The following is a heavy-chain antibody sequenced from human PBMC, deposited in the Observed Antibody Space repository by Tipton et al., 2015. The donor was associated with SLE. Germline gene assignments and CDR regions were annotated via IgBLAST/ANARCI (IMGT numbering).Heavy chain of an antibody. J-gene: IGHJ1*01. CDR2: VYVNGGT. D-gene: IGHD3-10*01. CDR1: GGSITSDGHF. Sequence: TLSLTCTVSGGSITSDGHFWSWIRQPAGKALEWIGRVYVNGGTTYNPSLRSRVTISVDMSKSQFFLRLSSVTAADTAVYYCASSMPRGRTEYFEHWGQGPLVTVSS. CDR3: ASSMPRGRTEYFEH. V-gene: IGHV4-61*02.